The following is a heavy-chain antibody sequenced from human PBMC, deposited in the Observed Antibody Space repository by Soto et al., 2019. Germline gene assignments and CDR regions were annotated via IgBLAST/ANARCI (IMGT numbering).Heavy chain of an antibody. CDR2: ISGSGGST. Sequence: GGSLRLSCAASGFTFSSYAMSWVRQAPGEGLEWVSAISGSGGSTYYADSVKGRFTISRDNSKKTLYLQMNSLRAEDTAVYYCAKSRLTYYYDSSGYYYFDYWGQGTLVTVSS. V-gene: IGHV3-23*01. CDR1: GFTFSSYA. CDR3: AKSRLTYYYDSSGYYYFDY. D-gene: IGHD3-22*01. J-gene: IGHJ4*02.